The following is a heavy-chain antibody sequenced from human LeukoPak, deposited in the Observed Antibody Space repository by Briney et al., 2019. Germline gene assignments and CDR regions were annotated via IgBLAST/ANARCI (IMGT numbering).Heavy chain of an antibody. D-gene: IGHD3-10*01. CDR3: VKDWGVLPDYTADGFDI. J-gene: IGHJ3*02. V-gene: IGHV3-30*02. CDR1: GFTFSSYG. CDR2: IRHVGSNE. Sequence: AGGSLRLSCAASGFTFSSYGMHWVRQAPGKGLEWVAFIRHVGSNEYYADSVRGRFAISRDNSQNTLHLQMNILRVEDTAVYYCVKDWGVLPDYTADGFDIWGPGTMVTVSS.